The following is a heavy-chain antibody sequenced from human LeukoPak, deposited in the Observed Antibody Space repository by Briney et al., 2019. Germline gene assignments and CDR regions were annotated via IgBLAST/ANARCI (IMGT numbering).Heavy chain of an antibody. CDR3: ATGQWLKPFDC. Sequence: GGSLRLSCAASGFTFRSNWMHWVRQAPGKGLVWVSRINSDGSSTIYADSVKGRFTISRDNAQNTLYLQMSSLRAEDTAVYYCATGQWLKPFDCWGQGTLATVSS. CDR1: GFTFRSNW. J-gene: IGHJ4*02. V-gene: IGHV3-74*01. CDR2: INSDGSST. D-gene: IGHD6-19*01.